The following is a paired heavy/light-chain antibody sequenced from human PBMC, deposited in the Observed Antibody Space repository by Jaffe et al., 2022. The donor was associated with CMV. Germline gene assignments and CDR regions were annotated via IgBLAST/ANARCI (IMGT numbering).Light chain of an antibody. Sequence: QSVLTQPPSVSAAPGQKVTISCSGSSSNIGNNYVSWYQQLPGTAPKLLIYENYKRPSGIPDRFSASKSGTSTTLGITGLQTGDEADYYCGTWDDSLSAGVFGGGTKLTVL. CDR1: SSNIGNNY. V-gene: IGLV1-51*02. CDR2: ENY. CDR3: GTWDDSLSAGV. J-gene: IGLJ2*01.
Heavy chain of an antibody. J-gene: IGHJ2*01. Sequence: QVQLQESGPGLLKPSETLSLTCSISGGSFNSFYWTWIRQSPGRGLEWIGYINDRGSTSYNPSLKSRVSISLDMSTTQFSLRLTSVTAADTAVYYCARDRWRLWNFDLWGRGTLVTVSS. V-gene: IGHV4-59*01. CDR3: ARDRWRLWNFDL. CDR2: INDRGST. CDR1: GGSFNSFY. D-gene: IGHD2-21*02.